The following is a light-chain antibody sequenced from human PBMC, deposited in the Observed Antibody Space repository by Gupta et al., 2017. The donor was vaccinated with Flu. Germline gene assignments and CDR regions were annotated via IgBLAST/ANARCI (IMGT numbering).Light chain of an antibody. CDR1: SSDIGDYDY. V-gene: IGLV2-11*01. Sequence: QSALTQPRSVSGSPGQSVTISCTGTSSDIGDYDYVSWFQQHPGKAPKLMIYDVTKRSSGVPTRFSGSKSGNTASLTISGLQAEDEAYYHCCSFAGSYTLVFGGGTKLTVL. CDR3: CSFAGSYTLV. J-gene: IGLJ2*01. CDR2: DVT.